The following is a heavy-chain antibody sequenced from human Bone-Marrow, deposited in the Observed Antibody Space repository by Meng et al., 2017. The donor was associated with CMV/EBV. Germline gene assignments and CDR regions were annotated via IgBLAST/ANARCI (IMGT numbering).Heavy chain of an antibody. CDR3: ARYRTTGDY. D-gene: IGHD1-1*01. V-gene: IGHV3-21*01. Sequence: GESLKISCAASGFTFSSYSMNWVRQAPGKGLEWVSSISSSSSYIYYADSVKGRFTISRDNAKNSLYLQMNSLRAEDTAVYYCARYRTTGDYWGPGTLVNVAS. J-gene: IGHJ4*02. CDR1: GFTFSSYS. CDR2: ISSSSSYI.